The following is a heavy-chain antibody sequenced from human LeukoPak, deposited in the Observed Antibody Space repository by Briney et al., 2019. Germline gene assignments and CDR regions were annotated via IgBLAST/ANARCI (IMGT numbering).Heavy chain of an antibody. CDR2: FDPEDGET. V-gene: IGHV1-24*01. D-gene: IGHD3-3*01. CDR1: GYTLTELS. CDR3: AKRPKLRFLEWSNPPLPIFDY. Sequence: ASVKVSCKVSGYTLTELSMHWVRQAPGKGLEWMGGFDPEDGETIYAQKFQGRVTMTEDTSTDTAYMELSSLRSEGTAVYYCAKRPKLRFLEWSNPPLPIFDYWGQGTLVTVSS. J-gene: IGHJ4*02.